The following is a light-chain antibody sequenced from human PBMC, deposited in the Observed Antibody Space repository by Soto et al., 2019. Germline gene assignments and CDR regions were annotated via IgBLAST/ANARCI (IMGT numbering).Light chain of an antibody. CDR2: AAS. CDR1: RGISSY. Sequence: DIQLTQSPSFLSASVGDRVTITCRASRGISSYLAWYQQKPGKAPKLLIYAASTLQSGVPSRFSGSGYGTDFTLTISSLQPEDFATYYCQQLNSYPYTFGQGTKLEIK. J-gene: IGKJ2*01. V-gene: IGKV1-9*01. CDR3: QQLNSYPYT.